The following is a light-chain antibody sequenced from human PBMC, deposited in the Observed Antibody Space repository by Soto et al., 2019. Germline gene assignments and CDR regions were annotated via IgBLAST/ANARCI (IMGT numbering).Light chain of an antibody. CDR1: SSDVGAYNY. Sequence: QSVLTQPASVSGSPGQSIAISCIGTSSDVGAYNYVSWYQQHPGKAPKLVIYDVNNRPSGVSNRFSGSKSGNTASLTISGFQSEDEADYYCGSYTTSGSVVFGGGTKVTVL. CDR2: DVN. J-gene: IGLJ2*01. CDR3: GSYTTSGSVV. V-gene: IGLV2-14*03.